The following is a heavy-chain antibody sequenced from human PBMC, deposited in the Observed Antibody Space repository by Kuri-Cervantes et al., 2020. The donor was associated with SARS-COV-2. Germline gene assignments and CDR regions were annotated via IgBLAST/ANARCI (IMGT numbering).Heavy chain of an antibody. D-gene: IGHD3-10*01. V-gene: IGHV4-39*01. Sequence: GSLRLSCTVSGGSISSSSYYWGWIRQPPGKGLEWIGSINYSGSTFYSPNLKSRVTISADTSTNQFSLKLTSVTAADTAVYYCARHTSTGWFDPWGQGTLVTVSS. CDR3: ARHTSTGWFDP. J-gene: IGHJ5*02. CDR2: INYSGST. CDR1: GGSISSSSYY.